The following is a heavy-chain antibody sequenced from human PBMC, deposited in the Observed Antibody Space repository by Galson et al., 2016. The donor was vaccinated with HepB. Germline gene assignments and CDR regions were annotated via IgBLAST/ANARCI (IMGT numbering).Heavy chain of an antibody. V-gene: IGHV3-7*01. CDR2: INQDGSEK. CDR1: GFTFNFYL. J-gene: IGHJ3*02. Sequence: SLRLSCAASGFTFNFYLMSWVRQAPGKGLEWVANINQDGSEKSYMDSVKGRFTISRDNAKNSLYLQMNSLRAEDKAVYYCAKNFGDYVGDTFDMWGQGTMVTVSS. CDR3: AKNFGDYVGDTFDM. D-gene: IGHD4-17*01.